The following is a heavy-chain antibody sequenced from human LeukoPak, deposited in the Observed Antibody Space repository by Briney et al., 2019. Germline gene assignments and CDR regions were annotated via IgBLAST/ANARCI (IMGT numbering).Heavy chain of an antibody. Sequence: GSLRLSCAASGFTVSTNYMSWVRQPPEKGLEWIGSIYYTGGTNYSPSLKSRVTMFVDTSKNQFSLKLSSVTAADTAVYYCARHGGTRITLVEVYYFDYWGQGNLVTVSS. J-gene: IGHJ4*02. D-gene: IGHD4-11*01. CDR1: GFTVSTNY. CDR2: IYYTGGT. CDR3: ARHGGTRITLVEVYYFDY. V-gene: IGHV4-39*01.